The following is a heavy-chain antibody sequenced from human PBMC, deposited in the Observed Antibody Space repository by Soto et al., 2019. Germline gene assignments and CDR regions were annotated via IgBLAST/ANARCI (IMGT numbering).Heavy chain of an antibody. CDR3: AGQLTGLSDYYYGMDV. Sequence: GASVKVSCKASGYTFTSYGISWGRQAPGQGLEWMGWISAYNGNTNYAQKLQGRVTMTTDTSTSTAYMELRSLRSDDTAVYYCAGQLTGLSDYYYGMDVWGQGTTVTVSS. CDR1: GYTFTSYG. J-gene: IGHJ6*02. CDR2: ISAYNGNT. D-gene: IGHD6-6*01. V-gene: IGHV1-18*01.